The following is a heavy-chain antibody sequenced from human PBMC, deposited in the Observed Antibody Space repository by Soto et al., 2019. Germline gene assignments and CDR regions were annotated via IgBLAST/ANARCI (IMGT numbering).Heavy chain of an antibody. Sequence: GGSLRLSCAASGFILSNYDVHWVRQTSGHGLEWVARIGVVGDTNYSGSVKGRFTISRQNARNSFFLQMNSLIAGDTAVYFCVRGLPGGFDPWGQGSLVTVSS. CDR2: IGVVGDT. J-gene: IGHJ5*02. CDR1: GFILSNYD. V-gene: IGHV3-13*01. CDR3: VRGLPGGFDP. D-gene: IGHD3-10*01.